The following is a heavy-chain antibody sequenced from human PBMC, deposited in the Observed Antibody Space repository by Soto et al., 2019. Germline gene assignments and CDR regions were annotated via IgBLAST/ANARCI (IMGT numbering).Heavy chain of an antibody. CDR2: IIPILGIA. CDR1: GSTFSSYT. CDR3: AREEYYYGSGAFFEY. V-gene: IGHV1-69*08. D-gene: IGHD3-10*01. Sequence: QVQLMQYGAEVKNPGSSVKVSCKASGSTFSSYTISWVRHAPGQELEWMGRIIPILGIANYAQKFQGRVTITADKSTSTAYMELGSLRSEDTAVYYCAREEYYYGSGAFFEYWGQGTLVTVSS. J-gene: IGHJ4*02.